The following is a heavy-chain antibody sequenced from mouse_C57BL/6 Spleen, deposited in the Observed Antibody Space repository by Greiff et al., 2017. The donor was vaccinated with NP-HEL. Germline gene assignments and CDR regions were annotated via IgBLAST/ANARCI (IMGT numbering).Heavy chain of an antibody. CDR3: ARSLITTVVAPSYYAMDY. D-gene: IGHD1-1*01. Sequence: VQLQQSGAELARPGPSVTLSCTASGYPLPSYGLSWVRQRPGQGLEWIGEFYPRSGNTYYNEKFRGKATLTADKCSSTAYMELRSLTSEDSAVYFCARSLITTVVAPSYYAMDYWGQGTSVTVSS. CDR2: FYPRSGNT. CDR1: GYPLPSYG. J-gene: IGHJ4*01. V-gene: IGHV1-81*01.